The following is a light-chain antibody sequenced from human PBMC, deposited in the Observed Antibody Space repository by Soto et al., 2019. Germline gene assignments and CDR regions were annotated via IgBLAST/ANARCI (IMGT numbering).Light chain of an antibody. CDR2: HAS. J-gene: IGKJ5*01. CDR1: QTVGSY. CDR3: QQYNNWPPT. V-gene: IGKV3-15*01. Sequence: EIGVTQSPATLSVTPGDTASLSCRASQTVGSYLAWYQQKPGQAPRLLIYHASTRATGIPARFSGSGSGTEFTLTISSLQSEDFAVYYCQQYNNWPPTFGQGTRLEIK.